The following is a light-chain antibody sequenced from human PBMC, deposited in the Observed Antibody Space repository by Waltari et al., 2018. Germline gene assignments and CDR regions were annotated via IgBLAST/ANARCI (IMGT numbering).Light chain of an antibody. J-gene: IGKJ4*01. CDR1: QSISTA. V-gene: IGKV1-39*01. CDR3: HQSYKAPQT. Sequence: DIQMTQSPPSLPASVGDRVTITCRASQSISTALSWYLQKPGKAPKLLIYAASLLQDGVPSRFRGSGSGTDFTLTISNLQPEDFATYFCHQSYKAPQTFGGGTRLEIK. CDR2: AAS.